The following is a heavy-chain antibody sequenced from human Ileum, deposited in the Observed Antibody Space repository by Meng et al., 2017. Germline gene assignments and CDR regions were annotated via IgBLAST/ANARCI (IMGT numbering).Heavy chain of an antibody. CDR1: GADISSNDAG. Sequence: EYSPRLAMAVESRALICTGSGADISSNDAGWGWSRQPPRKRLEWIGYGSTNHNPSLKSRVTISVDTSKNQFFLTLNSVTAADTAIYYCARDNWGSLDYWGQGILVTVSS. CDR3: ARDNWGSLDY. V-gene: IGHV4-61*08. J-gene: IGHJ4*02. CDR2: GST. D-gene: IGHD7-27*01.